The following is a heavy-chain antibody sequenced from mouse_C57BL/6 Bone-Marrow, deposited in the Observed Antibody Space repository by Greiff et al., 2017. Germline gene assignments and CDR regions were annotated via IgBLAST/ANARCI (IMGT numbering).Heavy chain of an antibody. CDR1: GYTFTSYG. CDR3: ARPGVHGSSYSYYFDY. D-gene: IGHD1-1*01. Sequence: QVQLQQSGAELARPGASVKLSCKASGYTFTSYGISWVKQRTGQGLEWIGEIYPRSGNTYYNEKFKGKATLTADKSSRTAYMELRSLTSEDSAVYFCARPGVHGSSYSYYFDYWGEGTTLTVS. J-gene: IGHJ2*01. V-gene: IGHV1-81*01. CDR2: IYPRSGNT.